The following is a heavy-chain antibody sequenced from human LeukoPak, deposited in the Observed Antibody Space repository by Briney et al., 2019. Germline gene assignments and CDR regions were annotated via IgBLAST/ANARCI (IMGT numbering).Heavy chain of an antibody. Sequence: ASVKVSCKASGYTFTSYAMNWVRQAPGQGLEWMGWINTNTGNPTYAQGFTGRFVSSLDTSVSTAYLQISSLKAEDTAAYYCARVSGDYAPHWIDYWGQGTLVTVSS. CDR3: ARVSGDYAPHWIDY. V-gene: IGHV7-4-1*02. CDR2: INTNTGNP. J-gene: IGHJ4*02. D-gene: IGHD4-17*01. CDR1: GYTFTSYA.